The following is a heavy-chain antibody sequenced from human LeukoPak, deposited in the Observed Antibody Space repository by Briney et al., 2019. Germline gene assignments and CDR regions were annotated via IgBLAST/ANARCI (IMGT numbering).Heavy chain of an antibody. J-gene: IGHJ4*02. Sequence: GGSLRLSCAASGFTVSNNYINWVRQAPGKGLEWVSAISGSGDSTYYADSVKGRFTISRDNSKNTLYLQMNSLRAEDTAVYNCAKKLRGTYSFDCWGQGTLVTVSS. CDR3: AKKLRGTYSFDC. V-gene: IGHV3-23*01. CDR1: GFTVSNNY. D-gene: IGHD3-16*01. CDR2: ISGSGDST.